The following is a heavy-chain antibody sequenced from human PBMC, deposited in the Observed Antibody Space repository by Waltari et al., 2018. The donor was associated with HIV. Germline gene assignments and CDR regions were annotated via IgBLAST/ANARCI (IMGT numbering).Heavy chain of an antibody. D-gene: IGHD6-19*01. Sequence: QITLKESGPTLVKPTKTLTLTCTFSGFPPSTSGAGLGWIRQPPGKAPEWVALIYWNDEKRYSPSLKSRLTITKDTSKNQVVLTMTNMDPVDTATYYCAHRRLARAVAGILYNWFDPWGQGILVTVSS. CDR1: GFPPSTSGAG. CDR3: AHRRLARAVAGILYNWFDP. CDR2: IYWNDEK. J-gene: IGHJ5*02. V-gene: IGHV2-5*01.